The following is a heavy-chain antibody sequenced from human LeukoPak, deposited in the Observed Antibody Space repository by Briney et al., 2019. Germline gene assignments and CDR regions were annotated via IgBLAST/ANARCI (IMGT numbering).Heavy chain of an antibody. J-gene: IGHJ4*02. CDR3: ARDGSWAVDPADY. V-gene: IGHV1-2*02. CDR1: GYTFTGYY. CDR2: INPNSGGT. Sequence: GAPVKVSCKASGYTFTGYYMHWVRQAPGQGLEWMGWINPNSGGTNYAQKFQGRVTMTRDTSISTAYMELSRLRSDDTAVYYCARDGSWAVDPADYWGQGTLVTVSS. D-gene: IGHD3-10*01.